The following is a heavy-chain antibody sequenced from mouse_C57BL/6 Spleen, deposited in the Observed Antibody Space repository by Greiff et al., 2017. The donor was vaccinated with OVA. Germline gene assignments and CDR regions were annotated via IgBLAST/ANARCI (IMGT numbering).Heavy chain of an antibody. J-gene: IGHJ1*03. D-gene: IGHD1-1*01. Sequence: EVQGVESGGGLVQPGGSMKLSCVASGFTFSNYWMNWVRQSPEKGLEWVAQIRLKSDNYATHYAESVKGRFTISRDDSKSSVYLQMNNLRAEDTGIYYCTRSTVVEGYWYFDVWGTGTTVTVSS. CDR1: GFTFSNYW. CDR2: IRLKSDNYAT. V-gene: IGHV6-3*01. CDR3: TRSTVVEGYWYFDV.